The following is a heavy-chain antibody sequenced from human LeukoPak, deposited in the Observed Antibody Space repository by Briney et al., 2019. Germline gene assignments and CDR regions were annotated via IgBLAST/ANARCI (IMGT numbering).Heavy chain of an antibody. Sequence: PSETLSLTCTVSGYSISSGYYWGWIRQPPGKGLEWIGSIYHSGRTFYNPSLKSRVTISVDTSKNQFSLKLTSVTAADTAVYYCARWFWSGYYWSSTNNWFDPWGQGTLVTVSS. CDR1: GYSISSGYY. CDR2: IYHSGRT. D-gene: IGHD3-3*01. J-gene: IGHJ5*02. V-gene: IGHV4-38-2*02. CDR3: ARWFWSGYYWSSTNNWFDP.